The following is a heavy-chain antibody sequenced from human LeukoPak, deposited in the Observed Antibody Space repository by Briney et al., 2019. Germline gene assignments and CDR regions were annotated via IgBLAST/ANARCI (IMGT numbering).Heavy chain of an antibody. CDR3: TTDATIIAAAGSPLDY. Sequence: GGFLRLYSTASGFNFGKYWMGWARQAPGKGLEWVANIKKDGGEKSYVDSVKGRFTISRDNAKNSLYLQMNSLRAEDTAVYYCTTDATIIAAAGSPLDYWGQGTLVTVSS. D-gene: IGHD6-13*01. J-gene: IGHJ4*02. CDR2: IKKDGGEK. CDR1: GFNFGKYW. V-gene: IGHV3-7*03.